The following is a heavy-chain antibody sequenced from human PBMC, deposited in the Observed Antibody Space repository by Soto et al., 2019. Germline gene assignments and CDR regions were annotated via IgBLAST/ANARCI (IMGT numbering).Heavy chain of an antibody. CDR1: GGSINSRSYS. CDR2: IFYSGNT. CDR3: ARDRGGSFTPEDTFHI. Sequence: SETLSLTCSVSGGSINSRSYSWGWIRQTPGKGLEWIGCIFYSGNTRYNPSLRSRITMSVDTSKNQFSLRLNSVTAADTAVYYCARDRGGSFTPEDTFHIWGQGTMVTVSS. D-gene: IGHD2-15*01. J-gene: IGHJ3*02. V-gene: IGHV4-61*01.